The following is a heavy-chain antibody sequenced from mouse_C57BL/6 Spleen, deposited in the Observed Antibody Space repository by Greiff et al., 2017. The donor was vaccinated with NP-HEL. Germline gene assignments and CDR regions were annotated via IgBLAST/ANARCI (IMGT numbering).Heavy chain of an antibody. CDR3: VKGPLTVPYYVDD. Sequence: QVQLKQPGAELVMPGASVKLSCKASGYTFTSYWMHWVKQRPGQGLEWIGEIDPSDSYTNYNQKFKGKSTLTVDKSSSTAYMQLSILTSEDSAVYYCVKGPLTVPYYVDDWGQGTTLTVSS. CDR2: IDPSDSYT. D-gene: IGHD4-1*01. CDR1: GYTFTSYW. J-gene: IGHJ2*01. V-gene: IGHV1-69*01.